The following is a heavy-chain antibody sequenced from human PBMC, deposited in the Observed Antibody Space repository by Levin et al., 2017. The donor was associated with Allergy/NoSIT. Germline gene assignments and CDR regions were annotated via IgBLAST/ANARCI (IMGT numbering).Heavy chain of an antibody. CDR2: INHSGST. CDR1: GGSFSAYY. CDR3: AAHRGGYWVDY. V-gene: IGHV4-34*01. D-gene: IGHD2-15*01. Sequence: SETLSLTCAVYGGSFSAYYWSWIRQPPGKGLEWIGEINHSGSTNYNPSLKSRVTISVDTSKNQFSLKLSSVTAADTAVYYCAAHRGGYWVDYWGQGTLVTVSS. J-gene: IGHJ4*02.